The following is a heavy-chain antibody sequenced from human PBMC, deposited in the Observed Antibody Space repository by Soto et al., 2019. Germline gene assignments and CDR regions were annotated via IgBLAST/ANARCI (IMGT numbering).Heavy chain of an antibody. CDR1: GFTFSSYW. J-gene: IGHJ5*02. CDR2: IKQDGSEK. V-gene: IGHV3-7*01. D-gene: IGHD2-15*01. CDR3: ASVISKSWFDP. Sequence: GSLRLSCAASGFTFSSYWMSWVRQAPGKGLEWVANIKQDGSEKYYVDSVKGRFTISRDNAKNSLYLQMNSLRAEDTAVYYCASVISKSWFDPWGQGTLVTVSS.